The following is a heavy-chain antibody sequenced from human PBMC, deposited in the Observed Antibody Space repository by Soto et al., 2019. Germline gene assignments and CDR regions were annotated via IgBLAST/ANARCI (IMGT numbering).Heavy chain of an antibody. Sequence: ASVKVSCKASGGTFSSYTISWVRQAPGQGLEWMGRIIPILGIANYAQKFQGRVTITADKSTSTAYMELSSLGSEDTAVYYWARGGADCSSTSCYAGRAPQGEDYYYYYYMDVWGKGTTVTVSS. CDR1: GGTFSSYT. CDR2: IIPILGIA. D-gene: IGHD2-2*01. CDR3: ARGGADCSSTSCYAGRAPQGEDYYYYYYMDV. V-gene: IGHV1-69*02. J-gene: IGHJ6*03.